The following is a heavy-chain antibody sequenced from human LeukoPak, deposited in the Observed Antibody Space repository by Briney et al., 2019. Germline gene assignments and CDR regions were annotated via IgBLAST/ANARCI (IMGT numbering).Heavy chain of an antibody. CDR3: ARLRVRGVPPTRYMDV. CDR2: IYYSGST. CDR1: GGSISSSSYY. Sequence: SETLSLTCTVSGGSISSSSYYWGWIRQPPGKGLEWIGSIYYSGSTYYNPSLKSRVTISVDTSKNQFSLKLSSVTAADTAVYYCARLRVRGVPPTRYMDVWGKGTTVTVSS. V-gene: IGHV4-39*01. D-gene: IGHD3-10*01. J-gene: IGHJ6*03.